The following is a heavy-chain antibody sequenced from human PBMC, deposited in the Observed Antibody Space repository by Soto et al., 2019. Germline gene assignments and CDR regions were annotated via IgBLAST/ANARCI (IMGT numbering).Heavy chain of an antibody. J-gene: IGHJ4*02. CDR1: GFTFSSYS. CDR2: ISSSSSTI. CDR3: ARRYCTNGVCYPFDY. V-gene: IGHV3-48*01. Sequence: GESLKISCAASGFTFSSYSMNWVRQAPGKGLEWVSYISSSSSTIYYADSVKGRFTISRDNAKNSLYLQMNSLRAEDTAVYYCARRYCTNGVCYPFDYWGQGTLVTVSS. D-gene: IGHD2-8*01.